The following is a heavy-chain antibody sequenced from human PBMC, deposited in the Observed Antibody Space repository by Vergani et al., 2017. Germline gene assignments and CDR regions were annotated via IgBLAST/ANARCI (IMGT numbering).Heavy chain of an antibody. CDR3: ARVGRGVIWEGYYYYYYYMDV. V-gene: IGHV3-48*01. CDR2: ISSSSSTI. D-gene: IGHD1-26*01. CDR1: GFTFSSYS. Sequence: EVQLVESGGGLVQPGGSLRLSCAASGFTFSSYSMNWVRQAPGKGLEWVSYISSSSSTIYYADSVKGRFTISRDNAKNSLYLQMNSLRAEDTAVYYCARVGRGVIWEGYYYYYYYMDVWGKGTTVTVSS. J-gene: IGHJ6*03.